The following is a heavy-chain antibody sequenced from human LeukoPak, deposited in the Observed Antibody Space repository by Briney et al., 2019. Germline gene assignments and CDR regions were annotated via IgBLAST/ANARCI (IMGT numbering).Heavy chain of an antibody. D-gene: IGHD3-16*02. CDR3: ARGPMTELSGNWFDP. Sequence: ASVKVSCKASGYTFTGYYMHGVRQAPGQGREWMGWINPNSGNTGYAQKFQGRVTMISKTSINTAYMELSSLRSEDTAVYYCARGPMTELSGNWFDPWGQGTLVTVSS. V-gene: IGHV1-8*02. CDR1: GYTFTGYY. J-gene: IGHJ5*02. CDR2: INPNSGNT.